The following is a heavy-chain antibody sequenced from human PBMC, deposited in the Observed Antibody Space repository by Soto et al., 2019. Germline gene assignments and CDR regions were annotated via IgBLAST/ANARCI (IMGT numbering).Heavy chain of an antibody. CDR2: IIPIFGTA. V-gene: IGHV1-69*12. CDR1: GGTFSSYA. CDR3: ARDVEKAARNYYYYGMDV. D-gene: IGHD6-13*01. J-gene: IGHJ6*02. Sequence: QVQLVQSGAEVKKPGSSVKVSCKASGGTFSSYAISWVRQAPGQGLEWMGGIIPIFGTAKYAQKFQGRVTITADESTSTAYMELSSLRSEDTAVYYCARDVEKAARNYYYYGMDVWGQGTTVTVSS.